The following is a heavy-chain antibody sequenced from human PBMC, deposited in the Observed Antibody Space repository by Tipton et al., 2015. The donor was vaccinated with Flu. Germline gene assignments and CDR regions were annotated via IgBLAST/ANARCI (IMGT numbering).Heavy chain of an antibody. V-gene: IGHV3-23*01. CDR1: GFTFSTSA. D-gene: IGHD6-19*01. Sequence: SLRLSCAASGFTFSTSAMTWVRQAPGKGLEWVSTIRGSADDTYYKGSVKGRFTISRDNSKNTLYLQMSSLRAEDTAIYYCAKDLSGWRFDPWGQGTLVTVSS. CDR3: AKDLSGWRFDP. CDR2: IRGSADDT. J-gene: IGHJ5*02.